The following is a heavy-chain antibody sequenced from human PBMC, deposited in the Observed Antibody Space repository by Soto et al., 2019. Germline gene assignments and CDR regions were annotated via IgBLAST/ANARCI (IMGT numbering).Heavy chain of an antibody. J-gene: IGHJ6*02. CDR3: ARLNGYCISTNCHGYYGMDV. CDR1: GGFVSSSSYS. D-gene: IGHD2-2*03. CDR2: IYSSENT. Sequence: SETLSLTCSVSGGFVSSSSYSWGWIRQSPGKGLEWIGTIYSSENTYYNPSLLSRVTISVDTSKNEFSLRMSSVTAADTAVYYCARLNGYCISTNCHGYYGMDVWGQGTTVTVSS. V-gene: IGHV4-39*01.